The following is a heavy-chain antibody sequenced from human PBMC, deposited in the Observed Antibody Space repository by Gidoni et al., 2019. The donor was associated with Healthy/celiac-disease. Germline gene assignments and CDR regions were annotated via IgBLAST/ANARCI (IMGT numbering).Heavy chain of an antibody. CDR1: GYTFTSYY. J-gene: IGHJ4*02. V-gene: IGHV1-46*01. D-gene: IGHD1-26*01. CDR2: TNPGGGST. CDR3: AGGVGATSLDY. Sequence: QVQLVQSGAEVKKPGASVKVSCKASGYTFTSYYMHWVRQAPGQGLEWMGITNPGGGSTSYAQKFQGRATMTRDTSPRPVYMELSSLSSEKTAVYYCAGGVGATSLDYWGQGTLVTVSS.